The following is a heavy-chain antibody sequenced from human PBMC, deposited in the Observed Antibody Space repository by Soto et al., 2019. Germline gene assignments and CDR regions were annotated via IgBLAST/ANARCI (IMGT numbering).Heavy chain of an antibody. CDR3: AKRRGAFGHFDY. Sequence: DVQLLESGGGLVQPEGSLRLSCAASGFTFSSYAMGWVRQGPGKGLEWVAVVSIGGSTHYADSVRGRFTISRDNSKNTLSLQMNSLTAEDTAVYFCAKRRGAFGHFDYWGQGALVTVSS. CDR1: GFTFSSYA. D-gene: IGHD2-15*01. V-gene: IGHV3-23*01. CDR2: VSIGGST. J-gene: IGHJ4*02.